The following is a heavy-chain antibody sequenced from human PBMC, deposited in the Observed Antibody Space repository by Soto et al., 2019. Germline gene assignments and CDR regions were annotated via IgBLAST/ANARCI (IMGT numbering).Heavy chain of an antibody. CDR1: GFTFSSYS. J-gene: IGHJ4*02. CDR2: ISSSSSYI. Sequence: GSLRLSCAASGFTFSSYSMNWVRQAPGKGLEWVSSISSSSSYIYYADSVKGRFTISRDNAKNSLYLQMNSLRAEDTAVYYCARDPPPNIVATIPKSDDYWGQGTLVTVSS. V-gene: IGHV3-21*01. D-gene: IGHD5-12*01. CDR3: ARDPPPNIVATIPKSDDY.